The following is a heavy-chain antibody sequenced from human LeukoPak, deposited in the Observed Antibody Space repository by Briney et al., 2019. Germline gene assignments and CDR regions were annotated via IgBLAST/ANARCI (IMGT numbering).Heavy chain of an antibody. J-gene: IGHJ4*02. D-gene: IGHD6-13*01. CDR2: IYHSGST. CDR1: GGSISSGGYS. CDR3: ARGASSWYYFDY. V-gene: IGHV4-30-2*01. Sequence: SETLSLTCAVSGGSISSGGYSWSWIRQPPGKGLEWIGYIYHSGSTYYNPSLKSRVTISVDRSKNQFSLKLSSVTAADTAVYYCARGASSWYYFDYWGQGTLVTVSS.